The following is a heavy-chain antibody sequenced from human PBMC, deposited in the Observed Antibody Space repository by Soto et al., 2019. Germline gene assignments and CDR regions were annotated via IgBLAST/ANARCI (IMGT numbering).Heavy chain of an antibody. J-gene: IGHJ4*02. D-gene: IGHD2-21*02. CDR3: ARSIVVVTALDY. CDR1: GYTFTSYA. CDR2: ISAGNGNT. V-gene: IGHV1-3*05. Sequence: QVQLVQSGAEEKKPGASVKVSCKASGYTFTSYAMHWVRQAPGQRLEWMGWISAGNGNTKYSQKFQGRVTITRDTSASTAYMELSSLRSEDTDVYYCARSIVVVTALDYWGQGTLVTVSS.